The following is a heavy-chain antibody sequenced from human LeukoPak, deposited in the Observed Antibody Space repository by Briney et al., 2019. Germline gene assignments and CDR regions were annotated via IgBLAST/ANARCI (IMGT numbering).Heavy chain of an antibody. CDR2: IYTSGST. J-gene: IGHJ3*02. Sequence: SETLSLTCTVSGGSISSYYWSWIRQPPGKGLEWIGRIYTSGSTNYNPSLKSRVTMSVDTSKNQFSLKLSSVTAADTAVYYCARDHLGYCSSTSCFNDAFDIWGQGTMVTVSS. D-gene: IGHD2-2*01. V-gene: IGHV4-4*07. CDR3: ARDHLGYCSSTSCFNDAFDI. CDR1: GGSISSYY.